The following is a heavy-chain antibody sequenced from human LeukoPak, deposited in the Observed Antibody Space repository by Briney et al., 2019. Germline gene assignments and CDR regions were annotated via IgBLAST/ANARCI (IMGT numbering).Heavy chain of an antibody. CDR3: AREGGSGSYLGNFDY. V-gene: IGHV3-33*01. D-gene: IGHD1-26*01. CDR2: IWSDVTHE. CDR1: RFTFNNFG. J-gene: IGHJ4*02. Sequence: QPGGSLRLSCAASRFTFNNFGMHWVRQAPGVGLEWVAVIWSDVTHEQYVDSVKGRFTISRDNSKNTPYLQMDSLRAEDTAVYYCAREGGSGSYLGNFDYWGQGTLVTVSS.